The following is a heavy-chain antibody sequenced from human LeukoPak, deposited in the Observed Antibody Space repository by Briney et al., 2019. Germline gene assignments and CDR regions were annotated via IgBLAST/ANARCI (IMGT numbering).Heavy chain of an antibody. CDR2: IYHSGST. D-gene: IGHD2-2*01. CDR1: GGSISSGGYS. CDR3: ARRYCGSSTSCYPFDY. J-gene: IGHJ4*02. V-gene: IGHV4-30-2*01. Sequence: PSETLSLTCAVSGGSISSGGYSWSWIRQPPGKGLEWIGYIYHSGSTYYNPSLKSRVTISVDRSKNQFSLKLSSVTAADTAVYYCARRYCGSSTSCYPFDYWGQGTLVTVSS.